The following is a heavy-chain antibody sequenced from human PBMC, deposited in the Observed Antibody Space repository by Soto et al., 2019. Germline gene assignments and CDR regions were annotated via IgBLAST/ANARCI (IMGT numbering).Heavy chain of an antibody. CDR3: ARVSWVAGYYYDY. V-gene: IGHV4-39*01. CDR2: IYYSGST. J-gene: IGHJ4*02. D-gene: IGHD6-19*01. Sequence: QLQLQESGPGLMKPSETLSLTCTVSGGSISSSSYYWGWIRQPPGKGLEWIGSIYYSGSTYYNPSLKSRVTISVDTSKNQFSLKLSSVTAADTAVYYCARVSWVAGYYYDYWGQGTLVTVSS. CDR1: GGSISSSSYY.